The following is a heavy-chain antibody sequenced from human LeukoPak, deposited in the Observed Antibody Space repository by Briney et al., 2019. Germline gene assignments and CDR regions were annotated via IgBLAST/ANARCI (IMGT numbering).Heavy chain of an antibody. J-gene: IGHJ4*02. CDR2: IYVSGSI. CDR3: GRNVGWYTYDS. D-gene: IGHD6-19*01. V-gene: IGHV4-59*08. CDR1: GDSLSSHY. Sequence: PSETLSLTCSVFGDSLSSHYWSWIRQSPGKGLEWIGYIYVSGSIHYDPSLRSRVTISEDTSKNQFSLKLASVTAADTAVYYCGRNVGWYTYDSWGQGTLVTVSS.